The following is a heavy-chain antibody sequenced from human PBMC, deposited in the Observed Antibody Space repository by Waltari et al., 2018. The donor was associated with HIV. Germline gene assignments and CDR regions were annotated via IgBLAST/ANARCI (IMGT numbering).Heavy chain of an antibody. J-gene: IGHJ4*02. V-gene: IGHV3-30*04. Sequence: QVQLVESGGGVVQPGKSLRLSCAASGFTFYSYPVHWVRQAPGKGLEWVAIISSDGSSRDYAASVRGRFTISRDNSMNTLFLQMNSLRPEDTAVYYCAREYYDSSAYRGFDHWGPGTLVTVSS. D-gene: IGHD3-22*01. CDR2: ISSDGSSR. CDR3: AREYYDSSAYRGFDH. CDR1: GFTFYSYP.